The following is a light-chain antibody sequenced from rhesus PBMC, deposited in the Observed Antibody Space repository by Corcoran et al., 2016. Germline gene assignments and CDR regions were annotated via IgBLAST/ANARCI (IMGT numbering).Light chain of an antibody. Sequence: DIVLTQSPASLAVSPGQRATITCRASETVSFFGSHLLHWYQQKPGQPPKVLIFQASNKASGVPARFSGRGCGTDFTLTIKPVEADDAADFYCLQSKSYPRTFGLGTKVEVK. CDR2: QAS. CDR3: LQSKSYPRT. CDR1: ETVSFFGSHL. V-gene: IGKV7-13*02. J-gene: IGKJ1*01.